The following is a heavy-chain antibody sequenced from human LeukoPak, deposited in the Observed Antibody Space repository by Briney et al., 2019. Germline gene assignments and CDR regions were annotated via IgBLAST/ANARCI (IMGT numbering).Heavy chain of an antibody. V-gene: IGHV3-21*01. CDR3: ARGRIAAAGYFYF. D-gene: IGHD6-13*01. CDR1: GFTFSSYS. Sequence: GGSLRLSCAASGFTFSSYSMNWVRQAPGKGLEWVSSISSSSSYIYYADSVKGRFTISRDNAKNSLNLQMNSLRAEDTAVYYCARGRIAAAGYFYFWGQGTLVTVSS. J-gene: IGHJ4*02. CDR2: ISSSSSYI.